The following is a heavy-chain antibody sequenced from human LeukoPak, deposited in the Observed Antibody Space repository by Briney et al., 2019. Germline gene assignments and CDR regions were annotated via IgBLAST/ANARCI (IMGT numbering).Heavy chain of an antibody. CDR1: GYTFTSYD. J-gene: IGHJ6*02. CDR3: ARAKPYYSSTSWFSYYYCMDV. Sequence: ASVTVSCKASGYTFTSYDTNWVRQVTGQGLEWMGWMNPNSGNTGYAQKFQGRVTMTMNTSINTAYMELSSLRSEDTAVYYCARAKPYYSSTSWFSYYYCMDVWGQASTVTVSS. V-gene: IGHV1-8*01. CDR2: MNPNSGNT. D-gene: IGHD2-2*01.